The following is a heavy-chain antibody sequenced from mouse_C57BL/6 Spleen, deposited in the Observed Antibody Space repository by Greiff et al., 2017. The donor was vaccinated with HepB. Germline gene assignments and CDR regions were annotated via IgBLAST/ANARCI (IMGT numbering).Heavy chain of an antibody. Sequence: EVKLVESGEGLVKPGGSLKLSCAASGFTFSSYAMSWVRQTPEKRLEWVAYISSGGDYIYYADTVKGRFTISRDNARNTLYLQMSSLKSEDTAMYYCTREGSYYGSSYKGYAMDYWSQGTSVTVSS. CDR2: ISSGGDYI. CDR3: TREGSYYGSSYKGYAMDY. V-gene: IGHV5-9-1*02. J-gene: IGHJ4*01. CDR1: GFTFSSYA. D-gene: IGHD1-1*01.